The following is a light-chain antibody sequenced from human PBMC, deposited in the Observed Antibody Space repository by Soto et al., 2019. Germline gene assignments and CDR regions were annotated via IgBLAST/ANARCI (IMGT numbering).Light chain of an antibody. J-gene: IGKJ2*01. V-gene: IGKV2-40*01. CDR3: IQRLDSPFT. Sequence: IVMTQTPLSLPVAPGEPASISCRSSQSLFDTEDGGTYLDWYLHKPGQSPQLLIYTISYRASVVPGRFSGSGSSSDFTLNISRVEAEDVGTYYCIQRLDSPFTFGQGTKLEIK. CDR1: QSLFDTEDGGTY. CDR2: TIS.